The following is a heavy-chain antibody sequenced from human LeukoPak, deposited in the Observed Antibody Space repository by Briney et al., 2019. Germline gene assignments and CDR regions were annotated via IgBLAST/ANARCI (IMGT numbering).Heavy chain of an antibody. Sequence: GGSLRLSCAASRFTFTNYWMSWVRRAPGKGLEWVSLIYSGGAIRYADSVKGRFTISRDSSKNTLFLQMNDLTVEDTARYYCARRPGNWGQGILVTVSS. CDR2: IYSGGAI. V-gene: IGHV3-53*01. CDR1: RFTFTNYW. J-gene: IGHJ4*02. CDR3: ARRPGN. D-gene: IGHD1-14*01.